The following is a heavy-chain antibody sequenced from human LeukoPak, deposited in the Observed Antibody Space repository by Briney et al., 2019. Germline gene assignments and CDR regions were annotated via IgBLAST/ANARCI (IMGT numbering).Heavy chain of an antibody. Sequence: GSLRLSCEVSGFTFSRYYMYWVRQVPGKGLVWVSRLNGYGDYTDYEDSVKGRFTISRDNAKNTLFLQMNSLRAEDTAVYYCARGSGVQVWSSLDYWGQGTLVTVSS. CDR3: ARGSGVQVWSSLDY. CDR2: LNGYGDYT. CDR1: GFTFSRYY. D-gene: IGHD5-18*01. J-gene: IGHJ4*02. V-gene: IGHV3-74*01.